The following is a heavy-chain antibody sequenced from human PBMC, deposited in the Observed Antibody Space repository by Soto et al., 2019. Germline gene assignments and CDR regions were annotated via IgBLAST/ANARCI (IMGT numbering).Heavy chain of an antibody. D-gene: IGHD4-17*01. V-gene: IGHV3-30*18. CDR2: ISFDGNNK. J-gene: IGHJ4*02. Sequence: GGSLRLSCAASGFTFRSYGMHWVRQAPGKGLEWVAIISFDGNNKYYGDSVKGRFTISRDNSNNTLYLQMSSLRAEDTAAYYCAKEGTTVNGLDYWGQGTLVTVSS. CDR3: AKEGTTVNGLDY. CDR1: GFTFRSYG.